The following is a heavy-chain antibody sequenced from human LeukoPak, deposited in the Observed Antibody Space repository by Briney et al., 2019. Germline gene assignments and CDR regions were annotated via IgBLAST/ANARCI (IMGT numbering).Heavy chain of an antibody. J-gene: IGHJ4*02. CDR3: ARHPNEDGWYFGDY. Sequence: GESLKISCKGSGYSFTSYWISWVRQMPGKGLEWIGRIDPSDSYTNYSPSFQGHVTMSADKSISTAYLQWSSLKASDTAMYYCARHPNEDGWYFGDYWGQGTLVTVSS. D-gene: IGHD6-19*01. CDR1: GYSFTSYW. V-gene: IGHV5-10-1*01. CDR2: IDPSDSYT.